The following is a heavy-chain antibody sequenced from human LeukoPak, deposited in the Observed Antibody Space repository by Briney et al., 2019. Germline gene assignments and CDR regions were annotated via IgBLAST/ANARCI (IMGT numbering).Heavy chain of an antibody. CDR2: IAWDDDK. V-gene: IGHV2-70*16. J-gene: IGHJ4*02. CDR3: ARIQAYGGNSEGYYFNY. D-gene: IGHD4-23*01. Sequence: SGPMLVNPPQTLTVTCPFSGFSLSTSGMCVSWSSQPSGKPLEWHALIAWDDDKFYSTPLKTRLTISKDTSRHQVVLTMTHMDPVDTATYYCARIQAYGGNSEGYYFNYWGQGTLVIVSS. CDR1: GFSLSTSGMC.